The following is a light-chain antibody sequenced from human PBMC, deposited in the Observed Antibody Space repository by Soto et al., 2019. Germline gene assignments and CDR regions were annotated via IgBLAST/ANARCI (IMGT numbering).Light chain of an antibody. V-gene: IGKV1-39*01. CDR1: QSISSY. Sequence: DIQMTQSPSSLSASVGDRVTITCRASQSISSYLNWYQQKPGKAPKLLIYAASSLQRGVPSRFSGSGSGTDCTLTISILQPEDFAPYYCQQSYSTPRLTFGPGTKVDIK. CDR2: AAS. CDR3: QQSYSTPRLT. J-gene: IGKJ3*01.